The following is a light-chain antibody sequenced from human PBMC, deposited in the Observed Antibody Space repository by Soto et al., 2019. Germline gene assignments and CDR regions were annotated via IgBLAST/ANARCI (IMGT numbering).Light chain of an antibody. CDR2: GAS. V-gene: IGKV3-15*01. CDR3: QQYNLWPPIT. J-gene: IGKJ5*01. CDR1: QNVFSN. Sequence: EIVMTQSPGTLSVSPGERATLSCRASQNVFSNVAWYQQRPGQPPRLLISGASTRATGVSARFSASGSGTDFTLTIPSLQSEDFAVYYCQQYNLWPPITFGQGTRLEIK.